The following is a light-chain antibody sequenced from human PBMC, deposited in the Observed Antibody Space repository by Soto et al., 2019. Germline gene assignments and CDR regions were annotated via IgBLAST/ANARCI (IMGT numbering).Light chain of an antibody. CDR2: DAS. V-gene: IGKV1-5*01. J-gene: IGKJ2*01. Sequence: DIQMTQSPSTLSASVGDRVTITCRASQSISSWLAWYQQKPGKAPKLLIYDASSLASGVPSRFSGSGSGTEFTPTISSLQPDDFATYYCQQYNSYLYTFGQGTKLEIK. CDR3: QQYNSYLYT. CDR1: QSISSW.